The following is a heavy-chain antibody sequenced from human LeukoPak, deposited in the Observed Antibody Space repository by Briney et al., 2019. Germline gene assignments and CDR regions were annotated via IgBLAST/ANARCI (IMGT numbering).Heavy chain of an antibody. CDR3: ARPSGSYFPDY. V-gene: IGHV1-46*01. CDR2: VNPSGGST. Sequence: ASVKVSCKASGYTFTSYYMHWVRQAPGQGLEWMGIVNPSGGSTSYAQKFQGRVTMTRDTSTSTVYMELSSLRSEDTAVYYCARPSGSYFPDYWGQGTLVTVSS. CDR1: GYTFTSYY. D-gene: IGHD1-26*01. J-gene: IGHJ4*02.